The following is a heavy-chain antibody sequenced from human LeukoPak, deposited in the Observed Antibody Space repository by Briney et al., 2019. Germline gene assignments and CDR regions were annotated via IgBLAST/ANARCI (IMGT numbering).Heavy chain of an antibody. V-gene: IGHV1-58*02. J-gene: IGHJ6*02. CDR3: AAGLEAATNMLDYYYYGMDV. CDR2: IVVGSGNT. Sequence: SVKVSCKASGFTFSSSAMQWVRQARGQRLEWIGWIVVGSGNTNYAQKFQERVTITRDMSTSTAYMELSSLRSEDTAVYYCAAGLEAATNMLDYYYYGMDVWGQGTTVTVSS. CDR1: GFTFSSSA. D-gene: IGHD5-24*01.